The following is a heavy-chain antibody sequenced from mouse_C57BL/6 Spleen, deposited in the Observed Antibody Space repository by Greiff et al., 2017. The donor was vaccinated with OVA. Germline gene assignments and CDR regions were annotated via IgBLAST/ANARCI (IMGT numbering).Heavy chain of an antibody. V-gene: IGHV2-5*01. CDR1: GFSLTSYG. CDR2: IWRGGST. J-gene: IGHJ4*01. CDR3: AKNTGVYDGYHYYAMDY. D-gene: IGHD2-3*01. Sequence: VKLQESGPGLVQPSQSLSITCTVSGFSLTSYGVHWVRQSPGKGLEWLGVIWRGGSTDYNAAFMSRLSITKDNSKSQVFFKMNSLQADDTAIYYCAKNTGVYDGYHYYAMDYWGQGTSVTVSS.